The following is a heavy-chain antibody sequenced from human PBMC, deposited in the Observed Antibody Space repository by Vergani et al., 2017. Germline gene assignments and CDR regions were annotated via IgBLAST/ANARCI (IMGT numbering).Heavy chain of an antibody. J-gene: IGHJ3*02. CDR1: GFSFSSYW. Sequence: EVQLLESGGGLVQPGGSLRLSCAASGFSFSSYWMSWVRQAPGKGLEWVANIKQDGSEKYYVDSVKGRFTISRDNAKNSLYLQMNSLRAEDTAVYYCARSGADCSSTSCYRRRGAFDIWGQGTMVTVSS. CDR2: IKQDGSEK. CDR3: ARSGADCSSTSCYRRRGAFDI. V-gene: IGHV3-7*03. D-gene: IGHD2-2*02.